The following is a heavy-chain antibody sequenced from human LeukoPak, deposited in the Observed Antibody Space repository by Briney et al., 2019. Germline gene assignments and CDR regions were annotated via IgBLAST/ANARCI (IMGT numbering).Heavy chain of an antibody. CDR2: IHHNGTR. J-gene: IGHJ6*02. D-gene: IGHD2-2*02. CDR1: GGSISSYY. V-gene: IGHV4-59*12. Sequence: PLETLSLTCTVSGGSISSYYWSWIRQSPGKGLEWIGEIHHNGTRNYNPSLKSRVTISADTFKNHFSLIVTSLTAADTAVYYCAAAPILRGEGGEHYKYGMDVWGQGTTVIVSS. CDR3: AAAPILRGEGGEHYKYGMDV.